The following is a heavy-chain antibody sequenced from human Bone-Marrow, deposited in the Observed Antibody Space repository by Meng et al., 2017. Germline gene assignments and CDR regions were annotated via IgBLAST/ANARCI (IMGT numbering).Heavy chain of an antibody. J-gene: IGHJ4*02. D-gene: IGHD3-3*01. CDR2: IYYSGST. CDR3: ARRPEWLGYFDY. CDR1: GGSISSYY. V-gene: IGHV4-59*01. Sequence: QVQLQESGPGLGKPSETLSLTCTVSGGSISSYYWSWIRQPPGKGLEWIGNIYYSGSTNYNPSLKSRVTISVDTSKNQFSLKLSSVTAADTAVYYCARRPEWLGYFDYWGQGTLVTVSS.